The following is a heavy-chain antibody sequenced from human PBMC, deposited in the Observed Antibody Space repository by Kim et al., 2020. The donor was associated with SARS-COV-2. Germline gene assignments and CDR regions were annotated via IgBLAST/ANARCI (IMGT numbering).Heavy chain of an antibody. Sequence: TRYNADYVEGRFTISMDNSKNTLYLQMNSLRDEDTAVYYCAKDRLVVMDYWGQGILVTVSS. CDR3: AKDRLVVMDY. J-gene: IGHJ4*02. CDR2: TR. D-gene: IGHD3-22*01. V-gene: IGHV3-23*01.